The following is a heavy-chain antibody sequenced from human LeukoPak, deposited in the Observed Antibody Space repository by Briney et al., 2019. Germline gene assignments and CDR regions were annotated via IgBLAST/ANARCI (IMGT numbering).Heavy chain of an antibody. Sequence: SETLSLTCTVSGGSISSGSYYWSWIRQPAGKGLEWIGRIYTSGSTNYNPSLKSRVTISVDTSKNQFSLKLSSVTAADTAVYYCARLTTVIPWGFDYWGQGTLVTVSS. J-gene: IGHJ4*02. V-gene: IGHV4-61*02. CDR3: ARLTTVIPWGFDY. CDR2: IYTSGST. D-gene: IGHD4-17*01. CDR1: GGSISSGSYY.